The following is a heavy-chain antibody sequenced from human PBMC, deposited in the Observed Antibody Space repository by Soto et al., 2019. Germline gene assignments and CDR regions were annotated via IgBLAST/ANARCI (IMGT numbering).Heavy chain of an antibody. CDR2: INPNSGGT. V-gene: IGHV1-2*02. CDR3: ARYYYDSSGYYYRMDV. Sequence: ASVKVSCKASGYTFTVYYMHWVRKAPGQGLEWIGWINPNSGGTNYAQKFQGRVTMTRDTSISTASMERSRLRSDDTAVYYCARYYYDSSGYYYRMDVWGQGTTVTVYS. J-gene: IGHJ6*02. D-gene: IGHD3-22*01. CDR1: GYTFTVYY.